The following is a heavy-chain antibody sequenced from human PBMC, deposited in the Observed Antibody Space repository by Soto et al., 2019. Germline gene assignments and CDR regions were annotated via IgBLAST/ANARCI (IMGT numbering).Heavy chain of an antibody. CDR1: GFTFSSYA. Sequence: PXGSLRLSCAASGFTFSSYAMHWVRQAPGKGLEWVAVISYDGSNKYYADSVKGRFTISRDNSKNTLYLQMNSLRAEDTAVYYCARAITLLEWRYYYYGMDVWGQGTTVTVSS. J-gene: IGHJ6*02. CDR3: ARAITLLEWRYYYYGMDV. D-gene: IGHD3-3*01. CDR2: ISYDGSNK. V-gene: IGHV3-30-3*01.